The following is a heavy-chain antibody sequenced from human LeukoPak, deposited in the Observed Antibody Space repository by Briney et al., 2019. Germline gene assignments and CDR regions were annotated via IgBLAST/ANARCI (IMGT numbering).Heavy chain of an antibody. CDR2: IYSGGST. CDR3: ARGHYDSSGY. Sequence: PGGSLRLSCAASGFTFSSYWMSWVRQAPGKGLEWVSVIYSGGSTYYADSVKGRFTISRDNSKNTLYLQMNSLRAEDTAVYYCARGHYDSSGYWGQGTLVTVSS. D-gene: IGHD3-22*01. J-gene: IGHJ4*02. V-gene: IGHV3-53*01. CDR1: GFTFSSYW.